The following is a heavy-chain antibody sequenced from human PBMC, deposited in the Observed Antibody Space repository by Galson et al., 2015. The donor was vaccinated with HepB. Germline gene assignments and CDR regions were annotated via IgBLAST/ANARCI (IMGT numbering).Heavy chain of an antibody. D-gene: IGHD1-7*01. CDR1: GFTFSSYA. V-gene: IGHV3-23*01. CDR3: AKATTGGITGTNLD. CDR2: ISATGGST. J-gene: IGHJ4*02. Sequence: SLRLSCAASGFTFSSYAMSWVRQAPGKGLEWVSAISATGGSTYYADSVKGRFTISRDNSKNTLYLQMHSLRAEDTAVYYCAKATTGGITGTNLDWGQGTLVTVSS.